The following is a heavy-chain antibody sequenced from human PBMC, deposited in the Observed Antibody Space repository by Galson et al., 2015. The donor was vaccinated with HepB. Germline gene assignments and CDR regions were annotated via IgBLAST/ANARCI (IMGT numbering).Heavy chain of an antibody. CDR1: GYTLTELS. CDR2: FDPEDGET. CDR3: ATAIDLRDVYGDYVGLVWFDP. V-gene: IGHV1-24*01. D-gene: IGHD4-17*01. J-gene: IGHJ5*02. Sequence: SVKVSCKVSGYTLTELSMHWVRQAPGKGLEWMGGFDPEDGETTYAQKFQGRVTMTEDTSTDTAYMELSSLRSEDTAVYYCATAIDLRDVYGDYVGLVWFDPWGQGTLVTVSS.